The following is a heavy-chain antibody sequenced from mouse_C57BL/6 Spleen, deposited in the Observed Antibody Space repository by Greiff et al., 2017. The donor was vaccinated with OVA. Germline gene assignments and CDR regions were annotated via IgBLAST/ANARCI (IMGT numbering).Heavy chain of an antibody. CDR2: IDPEDGDT. CDR1: GFNIKDYY. Sequence: EVKLMESGAELVRPGASVKLSCTASGFNIKDYYMHWVKQRPEQGLEWIGRIDPEDGDTEYAPKFQGKATMTADTSSNTAYLQLSSLTSEDTAVYYCTTRGPRTAQANYYAMDYWGQGTSVTVSS. CDR3: TTRGPRTAQANYYAMDY. D-gene: IGHD3-2*02. V-gene: IGHV14-1*01. J-gene: IGHJ4*01.